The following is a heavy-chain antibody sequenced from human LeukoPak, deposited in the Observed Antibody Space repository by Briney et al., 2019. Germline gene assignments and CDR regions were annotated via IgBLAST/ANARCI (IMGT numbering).Heavy chain of an antibody. CDR3: ARSGYYGSGSYHDY. V-gene: IGHV4-59*04. CDR1: GGSISSYY. J-gene: IGHJ4*02. CDR2: IYYSGST. D-gene: IGHD3-10*01. Sequence: SETLSLTCTVSGGSISSYYWSWIRQPPGKGLEWIGTIYYSGSTFYIPSLKSRLTISVDTSKSQFSLRLSSVTAADTAIYYCARSGYYGSGSYHDYWGQGTLVTVSS.